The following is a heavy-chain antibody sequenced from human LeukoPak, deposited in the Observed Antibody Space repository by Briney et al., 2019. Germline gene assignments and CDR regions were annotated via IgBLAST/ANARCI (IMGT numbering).Heavy chain of an antibody. CDR3: ARASIAAAGYYFDY. J-gene: IGHJ4*02. CDR2: MYSGGST. CDR1: GFTVSTNY. D-gene: IGHD6-13*01. Sequence: PGGVLRLSCAAPGFTVSTNYMSWVRQAPGKGGEGGSVMYSGGSTYYADSVKGRFTISRDNSMNTLYLQMNSLRAEDTAVYYCARASIAAAGYYFDYWGQGSLVTVSS. V-gene: IGHV3-66*01.